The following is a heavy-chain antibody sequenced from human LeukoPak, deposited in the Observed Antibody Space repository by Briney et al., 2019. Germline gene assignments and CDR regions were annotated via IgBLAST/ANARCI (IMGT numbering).Heavy chain of an antibody. CDR3: AKSATPTTVATFDY. D-gene: IGHD4-23*01. J-gene: IGHJ4*02. V-gene: IGHV3-23*01. CDR1: GFTFSSYA. Sequence: GGSLRLSCAASGFTFSSYAMSWVRQAPGKGLEWVSAISGSGDTTYYADSVKGRFTISRDKSKNTLYMQMNSLRAEDTAVYYCAKSATPTTVATFDYWGQGTLVTVSS. CDR2: ISGSGDTT.